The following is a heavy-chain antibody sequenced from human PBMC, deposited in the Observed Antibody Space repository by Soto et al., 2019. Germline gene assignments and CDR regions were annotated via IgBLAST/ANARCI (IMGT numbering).Heavy chain of an antibody. J-gene: IGHJ3*02. Sequence: EVQLVESGGGLVQPGGSLRLSCAASGFTFSSYWMSWVRQAPGKGLEWVANIKQDGSEKYYVDSVKGRLSISRDNAKNSLYLQMNSMRAEDTAVYYCARNEGYCSGGSCYSTAFDIWGQGTMVTVSS. CDR3: ARNEGYCSGGSCYSTAFDI. CDR2: IKQDGSEK. V-gene: IGHV3-7*01. CDR1: GFTFSSYW. D-gene: IGHD2-15*01.